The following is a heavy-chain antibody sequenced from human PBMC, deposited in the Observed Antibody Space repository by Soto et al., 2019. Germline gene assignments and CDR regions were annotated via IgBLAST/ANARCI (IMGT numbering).Heavy chain of an antibody. J-gene: IGHJ4*02. Sequence: GGSLRLSCAASGFTFSSYAMSWVRQAPGKGLEWVSGIMSSANAYYADSVKGRFSISRDDSKNTLFLQMNSLRAEDTALYFCAKGLTNYAFNELDYWGQGTLVTVSS. CDR1: GFTFSSYA. D-gene: IGHD3-16*01. V-gene: IGHV3-23*01. CDR2: IMSSANA. CDR3: AKGLTNYAFNELDY.